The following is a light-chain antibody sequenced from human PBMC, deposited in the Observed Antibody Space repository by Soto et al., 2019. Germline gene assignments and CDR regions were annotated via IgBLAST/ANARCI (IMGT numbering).Light chain of an antibody. CDR3: QQYNSYSWT. CDR2: AAS. Sequence: DIQMTQSPSSLSASVEDRVIITCRASQSISNHLNWYQQKPGKAPKLLIFAASSLQSGVPSRFSGSRSGPDFTLTISSLQPEDFATYYCQQYNSYSWTFGQGTKVDI. CDR1: QSISNH. V-gene: IGKV1-39*01. J-gene: IGKJ1*01.